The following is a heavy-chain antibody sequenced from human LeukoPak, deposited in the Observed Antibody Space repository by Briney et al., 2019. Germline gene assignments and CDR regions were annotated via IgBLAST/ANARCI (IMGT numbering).Heavy chain of an antibody. CDR1: CGSISSGGYY. Sequence: SETLSLTCTVSCGSISSGGYYWSWLRQHPGKGLEWIVYIYYSGSTYYNPSLKSRVTISVDTSKNQFSLKLSSVTAADTAVYYCARPGDNKSPDAFDIWGQGTMVTVSS. J-gene: IGHJ3*02. D-gene: IGHD5-24*01. V-gene: IGHV4-31*03. CDR3: ARPGDNKSPDAFDI. CDR2: IYYSGST.